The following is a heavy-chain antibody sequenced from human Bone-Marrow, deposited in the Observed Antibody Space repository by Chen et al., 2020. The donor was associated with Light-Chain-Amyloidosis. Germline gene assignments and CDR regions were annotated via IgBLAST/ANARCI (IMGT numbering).Heavy chain of an antibody. Sequence: EVQLVESGGALVQPGGSLRLSCAASGFTLNTYWMHWVRQPAGGGLAWVARMPTDVTKTVYADSVKGRFTVSRDDAKNTLYLEMNSLRVEDTGLYFCARDRGRFSYNRGGLDSWGQGTLVTVSS. CDR2: MPTDVTKT. CDR3: ARDRGRFSYNRGGLDS. J-gene: IGHJ4*02. D-gene: IGHD3-10*01. CDR1: GFTLNTYW. V-gene: IGHV3-74*01.